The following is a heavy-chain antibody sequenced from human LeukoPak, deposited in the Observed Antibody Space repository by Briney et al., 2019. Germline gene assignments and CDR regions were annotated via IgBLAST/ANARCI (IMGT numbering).Heavy chain of an antibody. J-gene: IGHJ4*02. D-gene: IGHD5-12*01. Sequence: PGGSLRLSCAASGFTFSSYSMNWVRQAPGKGLEWVSSISSSSSYIYYADSVKGRFTISRDNAKNSLYLQMNSLRAEDTAVYYCARDRGAGYGAGVATIDYWGQGTLVTVSS. CDR3: ARDRGAGYGAGVATIDY. CDR2: ISSSSSYI. CDR1: GFTFSSYS. V-gene: IGHV3-21*01.